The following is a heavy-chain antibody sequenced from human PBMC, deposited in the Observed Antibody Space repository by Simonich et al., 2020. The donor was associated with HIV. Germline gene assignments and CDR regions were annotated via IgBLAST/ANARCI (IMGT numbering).Heavy chain of an antibody. D-gene: IGHD3-16*01. V-gene: IGHV3-30*07. CDR1: GFTFSSYA. Sequence: QVQLVESGGGVVQPGRSLRLSCAASGFTFSSYAMHWVRQAPGKGLEWVAVISYDGSNKYYADSVKGRFTISRDNSKNTLDLQRNSLRAEDTAVYYCASGGSISSVWADDYWGQGTLVTVSS. CDR2: ISYDGSNK. CDR3: ASGGSISSVWADDY. J-gene: IGHJ4*02.